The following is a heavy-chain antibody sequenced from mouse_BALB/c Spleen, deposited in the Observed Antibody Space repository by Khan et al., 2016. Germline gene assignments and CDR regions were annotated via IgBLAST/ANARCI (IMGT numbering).Heavy chain of an antibody. CDR2: IDPANGNT. Sequence: VQLQQPGAELVNPGASVKLSCTASGFNIKDTYMHWVNQRPEQGLEWIGRIDPANGNTKYDPKFQGKASITADTSSNTAYLQFSSLTSEDTSVYYCARGYGPWFAYWGQGTLVTVSA. CDR3: ARGYGPWFAY. CDR1: GFNIKDTY. D-gene: IGHD2-2*01. V-gene: IGHV14-3*02. J-gene: IGHJ3*01.